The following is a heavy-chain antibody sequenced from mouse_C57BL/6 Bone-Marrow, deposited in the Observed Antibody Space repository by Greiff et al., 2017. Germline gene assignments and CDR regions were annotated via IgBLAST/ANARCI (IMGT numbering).Heavy chain of an antibody. J-gene: IGHJ1*03. V-gene: IGHV1-69*01. CDR3: ASSNYGYFDV. CDR2: IDPSDSYT. Sequence: QVQLQQPGAELVMPGASVKLSCKASGYTFTSYWMPWVKQRPGQGLEWIGEIDPSDSYTNYNQKFKGKSTLTVDKSSSTAYMQLSSLTSEDSAVYYWASSNYGYFDVWGTGTTVTVS. CDR1: GYTFTSYW. D-gene: IGHD2-5*01.